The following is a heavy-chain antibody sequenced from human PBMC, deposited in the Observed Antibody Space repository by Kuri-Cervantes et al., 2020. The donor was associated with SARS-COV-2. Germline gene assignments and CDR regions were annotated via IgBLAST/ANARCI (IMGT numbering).Heavy chain of an antibody. V-gene: IGHV3-30*18. J-gene: IGHJ4*02. Sequence: GESLKISCVGSGFTFSDAWMSWVRQAPGKGLEWVALISYDGSIKFYADSVKGRFTISRDNSKNTLYLQMNSLRAEDTAVYYCAKDQHGIVVVVAAIDYWGQGTLVTVSS. CDR2: ISYDGSIK. D-gene: IGHD2-15*01. CDR1: GFTFSDAW. CDR3: AKDQHGIVVVVAAIDY.